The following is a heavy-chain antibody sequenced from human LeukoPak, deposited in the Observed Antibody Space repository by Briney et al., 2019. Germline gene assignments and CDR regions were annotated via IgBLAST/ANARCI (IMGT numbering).Heavy chain of an antibody. J-gene: IGHJ4*02. V-gene: IGHV3-53*01. Sequence: GGSLRLSCEASGVTVSSNYMSWVREAPGTGLEAFSVIYSGGNTYYADSVKGRFTISRDNSKNTLYLQMNSLRAEDTAVYYCARDVVTVAGADYWGQETLVTVSS. CDR1: GVTVSSNY. CDR2: IYSGGNT. CDR3: ARDVVTVAGADY. D-gene: IGHD6-19*01.